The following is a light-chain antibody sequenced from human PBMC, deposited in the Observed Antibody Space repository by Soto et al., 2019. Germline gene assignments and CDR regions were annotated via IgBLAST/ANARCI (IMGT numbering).Light chain of an antibody. CDR2: DAS. CDR3: QTYNNYST. CDR1: QSISRW. V-gene: IGKV1-5*01. Sequence: IQRTQSPSTLSASLGDRVPSTCRASQSISRWLAWYQQKPGKSPKALIYDASTLRSGVPSRFRGGGYGKELNNNISSLQPDDFETYSCQTYNNYSTFGQGTRLDIK. J-gene: IGKJ5*01.